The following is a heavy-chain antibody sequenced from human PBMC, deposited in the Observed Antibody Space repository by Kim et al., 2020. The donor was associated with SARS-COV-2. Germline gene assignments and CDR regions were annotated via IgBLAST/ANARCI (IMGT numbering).Heavy chain of an antibody. V-gene: IGHV3-23*01. D-gene: IGHD3-22*01. Sequence: GGSLRLSCAASGFTFSSYAMSWVRQAPGKGLEWVSAISGSGGSTYYADSVKGRFTISRDNSKNTLYLQMNSLRAEDTAVYYCAKDLDSSGWYEYYYDSSLDYWGQGTMVTVSS. J-gene: IGHJ4*02. CDR3: AKDLDSSGWYEYYYDSSLDY. CDR1: GFTFSSYA. CDR2: ISGSGGST.